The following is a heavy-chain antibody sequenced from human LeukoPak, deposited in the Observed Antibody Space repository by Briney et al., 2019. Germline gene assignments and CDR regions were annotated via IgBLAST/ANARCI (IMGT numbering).Heavy chain of an antibody. CDR1: GGTFSSYA. CDR2: ISAYNGYT. J-gene: IGHJ5*02. CDR3: ARARDPIAVAGSSSLDP. D-gene: IGHD6-19*01. V-gene: IGHV1-18*01. Sequence: ASVKVSCKASGGTFSSYAISWVRQAPGQGLEWMGWISAYNGYTNYAQNLQGRVTMTTDTSTSTAYMELRSLISDDTAVYYCARARDPIAVAGSSSLDPWGQGTLVTVSS.